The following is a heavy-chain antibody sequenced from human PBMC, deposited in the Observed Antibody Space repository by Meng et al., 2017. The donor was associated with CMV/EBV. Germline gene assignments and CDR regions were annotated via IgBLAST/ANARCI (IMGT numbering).Heavy chain of an antibody. J-gene: IGHJ4*02. V-gene: IGHV3-48*04. Sequence: GESLKISCAASGFTFSSYGMHWVRQAPGKGLEWVSYISSSSSTIYYADSVKGRFTISRDNAKNSLYLQMNSLRAEDTAVYYCARDPERVVPAAIPDKFDYWGQGTLVTVSS. CDR3: ARDPERVVPAAIPDKFDY. CDR1: GFTFSSYG. CDR2: ISSSSSTI. D-gene: IGHD2-2*01.